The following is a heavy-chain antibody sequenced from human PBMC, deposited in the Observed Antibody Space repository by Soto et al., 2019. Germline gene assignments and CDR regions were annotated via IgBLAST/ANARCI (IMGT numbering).Heavy chain of an antibody. CDR1: GYSFTSYW. CDR2: IYPGDSDT. Sequence: GESLKISCKGSGYSFTSYWIGWVRQMPGKGLEWMGIIYPGDSDTRYSPSFQGQVTISADKSISTAYLQWSSLKASDTAVYYCARQGSHYGSGSYYFSYYYGMDVWGQGTTVTVSS. D-gene: IGHD3-10*01. CDR3: ARQGSHYGSGSYYFSYYYGMDV. J-gene: IGHJ6*02. V-gene: IGHV5-51*01.